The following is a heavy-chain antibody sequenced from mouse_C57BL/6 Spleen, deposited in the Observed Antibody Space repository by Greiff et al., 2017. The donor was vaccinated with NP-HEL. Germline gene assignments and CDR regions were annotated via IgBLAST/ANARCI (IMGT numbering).Heavy chain of an antibody. Sequence: QVQLKQSGPELVKPGASVKISCKASGYAFSSSWMNWVKQRPGKGLEWIGRIYPGDGDTNYNGKFKGKATLTADKSSSTAYMQLSSLTSEDSAVYFCARPIPEDAMDYWGQGTSVTVSS. J-gene: IGHJ4*01. CDR3: ARPIPEDAMDY. CDR2: IYPGDGDT. V-gene: IGHV1-82*01. CDR1: GYAFSSSW.